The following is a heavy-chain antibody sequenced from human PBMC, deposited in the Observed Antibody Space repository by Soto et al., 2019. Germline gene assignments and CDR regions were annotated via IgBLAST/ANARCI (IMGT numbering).Heavy chain of an antibody. CDR2: ISSGNKTI. J-gene: IGHJ4*02. CDR3: AREDILVDRSLDY. D-gene: IGHD3-9*01. Sequence: PGGSLRLSCAASGFPFSSYSVNLVRQSPGKGLEWVSYISSGNKTIYYADSVKGRFTVSRENAKNSQYLQMNSLRDEDTAVYYCAREDILVDRSLDYWGQGTLVTVSS. V-gene: IGHV3-48*02. CDR1: GFPFSSYS.